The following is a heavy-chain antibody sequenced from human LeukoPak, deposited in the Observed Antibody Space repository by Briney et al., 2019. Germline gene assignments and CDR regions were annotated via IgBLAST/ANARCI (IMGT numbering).Heavy chain of an antibody. Sequence: ASVKVSCKASGYTFTGYHMHWVRQAPGQGLEWMGWINPNSGDTNYAQKFQGRVTMTRDTSISTAYMDLSRLRSDDAAVYYCARVAYSGYRGIQYYFDYWGQGTLVAVSS. CDR1: GYTFTGYH. CDR2: INPNSGDT. J-gene: IGHJ4*02. D-gene: IGHD5-12*01. V-gene: IGHV1-2*02. CDR3: ARVAYSGYRGIQYYFDY.